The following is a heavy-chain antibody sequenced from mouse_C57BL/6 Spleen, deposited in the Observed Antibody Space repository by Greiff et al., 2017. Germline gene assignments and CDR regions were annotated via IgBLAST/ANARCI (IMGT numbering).Heavy chain of an antibody. CDR3: ASSPDYDGAGYAMDY. CDR1: GYTFTSYW. V-gene: IGHV1-55*01. D-gene: IGHD2-4*01. J-gene: IGHJ4*01. CDR2: IYPGSGST. Sequence: QVQLQQPGAELVKPGASVKMSCKASGYTFTSYWITWVKQRPGQGLEWIGDIYPGSGSTNYNEKFKSKATLTVDTSSSTAYMQLSSLTSEDSAVYYCASSPDYDGAGYAMDYWGQGTSVTVSS.